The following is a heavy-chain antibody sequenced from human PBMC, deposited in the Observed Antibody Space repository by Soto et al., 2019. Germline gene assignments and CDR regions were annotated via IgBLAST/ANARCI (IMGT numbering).Heavy chain of an antibody. CDR2: ISPYTGDT. CDR1: GYIFVNYG. V-gene: IGHV1-18*01. Sequence: QVQLVQSGDEMKKPGASVRVSCKASGYIFVNYGIAWVRQAPGQGLEWMGWISPYTGDTHSASKVQGRLTMTTDTSTRTAYMDLGSLTSDDTAVYYCAMVDNYVTPTPQDVWVQGTTVTVSS. CDR3: AMVDNYVTPTPQDV. D-gene: IGHD3-16*01. J-gene: IGHJ6*02.